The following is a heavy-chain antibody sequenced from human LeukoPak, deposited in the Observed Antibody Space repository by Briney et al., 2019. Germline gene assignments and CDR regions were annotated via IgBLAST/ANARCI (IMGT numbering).Heavy chain of an antibody. CDR2: FKSKTDGATT. J-gene: IGHJ4*02. Sequence: GGSLRLSCAASGFTFNDAWMNWVRQAPGKGLEWVGRFKSKTDGATTDYAAPVKGRFIISRDDSKNTLYLQLNSLKTEDTAVYFCTSQLYSGHYCGFDYWGQGTLVTVSS. CDR1: GFTFNDAW. D-gene: IGHD1-26*01. V-gene: IGHV3-15*01. CDR3: TSQLYSGHYCGFDY.